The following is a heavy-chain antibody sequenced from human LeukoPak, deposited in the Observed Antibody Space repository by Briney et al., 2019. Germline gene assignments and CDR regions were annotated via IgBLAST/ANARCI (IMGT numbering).Heavy chain of an antibody. CDR3: ARAPWATVALFDY. V-gene: IGHV4-31*03. D-gene: IGHD4-23*01. CDR2: IYYSGST. Sequence: PSETLSLTCTVSGGSISSGGHYWSWIRQHPGKGLEWIGYIYYSGSTYYNPSLKSRVTISVDTSKNQFSLKLSSVTAADTAVYYCARAPWATVALFDYWGQGTLVTVSS. CDR1: GGSISSGGHY. J-gene: IGHJ4*02.